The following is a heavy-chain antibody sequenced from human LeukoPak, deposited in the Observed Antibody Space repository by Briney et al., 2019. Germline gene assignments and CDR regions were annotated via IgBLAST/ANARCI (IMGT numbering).Heavy chain of an antibody. D-gene: IGHD6-19*01. J-gene: IGHJ4*02. CDR3: AKDKTEPGIAVAGFFDY. Sequence: GGSLRLSCAASGFTFSSYWMSWVRQAPGKGLEWVSAISGSGGSTYYADSVKGRFTISRDNSKNTLYLQMNSLRAEDTAVYYCAKDKTEPGIAVAGFFDYWGQGTLVTVSS. CDR2: ISGSGGST. CDR1: GFTFSSYW. V-gene: IGHV3-23*01.